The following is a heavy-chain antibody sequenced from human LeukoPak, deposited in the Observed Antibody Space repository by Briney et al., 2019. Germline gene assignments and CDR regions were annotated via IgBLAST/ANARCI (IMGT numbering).Heavy chain of an antibody. J-gene: IGHJ4*02. CDR3: AKDKGVGGDTAMVMSFDY. CDR2: ISWNSGSI. Sequence: PSGGSLRLSCAASGFTFADYAMHWVRQAPGKGLEWVSGISWNSGSIGYADSVKGRFTISRDNAKNSLYLQMNSLRAEDTALYYCAKDKGVGGDTAMVMSFDYWGQGTLVTVSS. V-gene: IGHV3-9*01. D-gene: IGHD5-18*01. CDR1: GFTFADYA.